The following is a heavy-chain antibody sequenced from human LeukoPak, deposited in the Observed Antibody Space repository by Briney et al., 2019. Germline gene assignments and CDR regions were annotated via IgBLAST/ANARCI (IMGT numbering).Heavy chain of an antibody. D-gene: IGHD1-14*01. V-gene: IGHV4-59*01. Sequence: SETLSLTCTVSGGSISGYYWSWIRQPPGKGLEWIGYIYYSGSTTYNPSPESRVTISVDTSKKQFSLKQSSVTAADTAVYYCARSREVTTQYNWFDPWGQGTLVTVSS. CDR1: GGSISGYY. J-gene: IGHJ5*02. CDR2: IYYSGST. CDR3: ARSREVTTQYNWFDP.